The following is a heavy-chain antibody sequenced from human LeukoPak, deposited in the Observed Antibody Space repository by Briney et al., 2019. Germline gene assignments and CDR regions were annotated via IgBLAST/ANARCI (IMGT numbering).Heavy chain of an antibody. CDR3: ARQTLGPYDSSGYYYN. CDR2: IYPGDSDT. J-gene: IGHJ4*02. Sequence: GESLKISCKGSGYSFTNYWIGWVRQMPGKGLEWMGIIYPGDSDTRYSPSFQGQVTISADKSISTAYLQWSSLKASDTAMYYCARQTLGPYDSSGYYYNWGQGTLVTVSS. CDR1: GYSFTNYW. D-gene: IGHD3-22*01. V-gene: IGHV5-51*01.